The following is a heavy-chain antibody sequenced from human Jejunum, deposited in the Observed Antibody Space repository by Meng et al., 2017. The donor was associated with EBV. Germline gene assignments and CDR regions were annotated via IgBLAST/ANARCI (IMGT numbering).Heavy chain of an antibody. CDR2: INQVGST. V-gene: IGHV4-4*02. CDR1: TDFISSYEW. D-gene: IGHD1-14*01. CDR3: ARASSERLLDY. J-gene: IGHJ4*02. Sequence: QVPLQESGPGLVKPSGTLALTCAVPTDFISSYEWWSWVRQPPGKGLEWLGEINQVGSTYYNPSLKSRVTISIDTSKRQFSLRLNSMTAADTAVYYCARASSERLLDYWGQGTLVTVSS.